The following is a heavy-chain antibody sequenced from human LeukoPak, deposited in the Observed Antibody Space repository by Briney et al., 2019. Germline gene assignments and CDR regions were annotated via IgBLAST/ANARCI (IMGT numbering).Heavy chain of an antibody. Sequence: ASVKVSCKASGYTFTGYYMHWVRQAPGQGLEWMGWINPNSGGTNYAQKFQGRVTMTRDTSISTAYMELSRLRSDDTAVYYCASLAAVAGRGYYYYYMAVWGKGTTVTVSS. D-gene: IGHD6-19*01. V-gene: IGHV1-2*02. CDR2: INPNSGGT. CDR1: GYTFTGYY. J-gene: IGHJ6*03. CDR3: ASLAAVAGRGYYYYYMAV.